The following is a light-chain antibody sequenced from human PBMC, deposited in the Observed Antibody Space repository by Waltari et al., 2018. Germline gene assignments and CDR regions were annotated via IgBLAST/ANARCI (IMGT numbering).Light chain of an antibody. V-gene: IGLV2-14*01. CDR3: TSYTSSSSLV. CDR2: DDS. J-gene: IGLJ1*01. CDR1: NSDVGGNNY. Sequence: QSALTQPASVSGSPGQSLTISCTGTNSDVGGNNYVSWYQQHPGKAPKLMIYDDSNRPSGVSNRCSGSKSGNTASLTISGLQAEDEADYYCTSYTSSSSLVFGTGTKVTVL.